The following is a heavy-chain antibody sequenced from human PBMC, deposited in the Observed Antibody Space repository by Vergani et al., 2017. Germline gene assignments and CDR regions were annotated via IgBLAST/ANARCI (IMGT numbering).Heavy chain of an antibody. CDR1: GFTFSSYA. J-gene: IGHJ3*02. D-gene: IGHD3-3*01. V-gene: IGHV3-30*07. CDR3: AKAGLRPWSGYPQLWAVDAFDI. Sequence: VQLVESGGGVVQPGRSLRLSCAASGFTFSSYAMHWVRQAPGKGLEWVAVISYDGSNKYYADSVKGRFTISRDNSKNTLYLQMNSLRAEDTAVYYCAKAGLRPWSGYPQLWAVDAFDIWGQGTMVTVSS. CDR2: ISYDGSNK.